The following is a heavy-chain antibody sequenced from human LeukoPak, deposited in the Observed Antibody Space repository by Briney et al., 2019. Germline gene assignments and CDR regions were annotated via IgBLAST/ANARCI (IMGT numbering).Heavy chain of an antibody. Sequence: ASVKVSCKASGYTFTGYYMHWVRQAPGQGLEWMGWINPNSGGTNYAQKFRGWVTMTRDTSISTAYMELSRLRSDDTAVYYCARSTGTRNNWFDPWGQGTLVTVSS. J-gene: IGHJ5*02. CDR3: ARSTGTRNNWFDP. CDR2: INPNSGGT. V-gene: IGHV1-2*04. CDR1: GYTFTGYY. D-gene: IGHD1-1*01.